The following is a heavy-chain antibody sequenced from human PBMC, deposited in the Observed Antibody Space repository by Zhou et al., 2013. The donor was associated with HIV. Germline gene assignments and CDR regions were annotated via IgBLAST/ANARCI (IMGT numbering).Heavy chain of an antibody. J-gene: IGHJ6*02. Sequence: QVQLLQSGAEVKKPGASVKVSCKVSGYTLTELALHWVRQAPGKGLEWMGGFDPERGERIYAQKFQGRVTMAEDTSADTAYLELSSLRSEDTAIYYCARAYSSRWNDYYYYYGMDVWGQGTTVTVSS. CDR2: FDPERGER. CDR3: ARAYSSRWNDYYYYYGMDV. D-gene: IGHD6-13*01. CDR1: GYTLTELA. V-gene: IGHV1-24*01.